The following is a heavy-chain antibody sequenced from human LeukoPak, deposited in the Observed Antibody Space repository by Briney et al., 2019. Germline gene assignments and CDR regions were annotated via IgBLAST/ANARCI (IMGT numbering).Heavy chain of an antibody. CDR2: ISGSGGDT. V-gene: IGHV3-23*01. J-gene: IGHJ4*02. D-gene: IGHD6-13*01. CDR1: GSSFSSSA. CDR3: AKGGISTAPRGFH. Sequence: GGSLRLSCAASGSSFSSSAMSWVRQAPGEGLEWVAAISGSGGDTHYADSVRGRFTVSRDNSENTLSLHMHSLRDEDTAIYYCAKGGISTAPRGFHWGQGALVTVSS.